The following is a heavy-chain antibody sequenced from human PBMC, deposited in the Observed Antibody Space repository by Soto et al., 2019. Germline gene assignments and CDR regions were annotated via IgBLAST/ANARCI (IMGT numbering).Heavy chain of an antibody. Sequence: QLQLEESGPGLVKPSETLSLTCTVSGGSISSSSYYWGWIRQSPGKGLEWIGSFYYSGSTYYSPSLKGRVTISVDTSKKQISLRLSSVTAADTAVYYCARISVASRYMDVWGKGSTVTVSS. D-gene: IGHD5-12*01. V-gene: IGHV4-39*01. J-gene: IGHJ6*03. CDR2: FYYSGST. CDR3: ARISVASRYMDV. CDR1: GGSISSSSYY.